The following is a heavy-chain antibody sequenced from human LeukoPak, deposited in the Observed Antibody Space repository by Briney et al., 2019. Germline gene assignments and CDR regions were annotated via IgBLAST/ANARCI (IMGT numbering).Heavy chain of an antibody. CDR3: ARDRAMAPLNDFDY. CDR1: GYSFTNYG. CDR2: ISAYNGYT. V-gene: IGHV1-18*01. Sequence: GASVKVSCKASGYSFTNYGITWVRQAPGQGLAWMGWISAYNGYTNYAQNLQGRVTMTTDTSTSTAYMELRSLRSDDTAVYYCARDRAMAPLNDFDYWGQGTLVTVSS. D-gene: IGHD2-2*01. J-gene: IGHJ4*02.